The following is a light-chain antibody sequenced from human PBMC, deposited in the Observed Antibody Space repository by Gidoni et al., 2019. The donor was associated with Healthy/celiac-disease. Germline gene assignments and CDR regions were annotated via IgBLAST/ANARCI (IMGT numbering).Light chain of an antibody. Sequence: EIVVTQSPATLSVSPGDRATLSCRARQSVSSNLAWYQQKPRQAPRLLIYGASTRATGIPARFSGSGSGTEFTLPIISLQSEDFAVYYCQQYNNWPPWTFGQGTKVEIK. CDR1: QSVSSN. V-gene: IGKV3-15*01. CDR2: GAS. CDR3: QQYNNWPPWT. J-gene: IGKJ1*01.